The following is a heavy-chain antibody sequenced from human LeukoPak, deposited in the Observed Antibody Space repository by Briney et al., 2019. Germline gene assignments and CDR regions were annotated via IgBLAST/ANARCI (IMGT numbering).Heavy chain of an antibody. CDR1: GFTFTRFW. V-gene: IGHV3-7*01. CDR2: INPDGTKT. J-gene: IGHJ5*02. Sequence: GGSLRLSCAASGFTFTRFWLTWVRQSPGKVLEWVANINPDGTKTTYVDSVEGRFAISRDTAKNSVFLLMTSLRAEDTAMYYCATAPASVDSSWGQGTLVAVSS. D-gene: IGHD3-3*01. CDR3: ATAPASVDSS.